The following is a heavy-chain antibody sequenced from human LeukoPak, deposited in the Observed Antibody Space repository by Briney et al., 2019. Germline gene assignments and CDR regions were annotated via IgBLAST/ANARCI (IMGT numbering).Heavy chain of an antibody. CDR2: IYPTDSDT. CDR3: ARHAVGATFDP. CDR1: GYSFTNYW. V-gene: IGHV5-51*01. J-gene: IGHJ5*02. Sequence: GESLKISCKGSGYSFTNYWIGWVRQVPGKGLEWMGIIYPTDSDTRYSPSFQGQVTISADKSISTAYLQWSSLKASDTAMYHCARHAVGATFDPWGQGTLVTVSS.